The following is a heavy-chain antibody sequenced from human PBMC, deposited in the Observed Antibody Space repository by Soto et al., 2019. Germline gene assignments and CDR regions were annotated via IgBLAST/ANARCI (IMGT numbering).Heavy chain of an antibody. CDR3: ARWGANSGALYDY. D-gene: IGHD7-27*01. CDR2: INAGNGNT. Sequence: QVQLVQSGAEEMQPGASVKLSCKASGYTFTSYTMHWVRQAPGQRLEWMGWINAGNGNTEYSQKFQGRVTITWDTSASTASMELSSLRSEDTAVYYCARWGANSGALYDYWGQGTLVTVSS. CDR1: GYTFTSYT. V-gene: IGHV1-3*05. J-gene: IGHJ4*02.